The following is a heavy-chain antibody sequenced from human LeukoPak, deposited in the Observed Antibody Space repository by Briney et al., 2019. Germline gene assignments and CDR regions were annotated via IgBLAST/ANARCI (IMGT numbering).Heavy chain of an antibody. V-gene: IGHV1-2*02. CDR3: ARSAEHCTNGVCYTDYYMDV. Sequence: ASVKVSCKASGYTFTGYYMHWVRQAPGQGLEWMGWINPNSGGTNYAQKFQGRVTMTRDTSINTTYMELSRLRSDDTAEYYCARSAEHCTNGVCYTDYYMDVWGKGTTVTVSS. D-gene: IGHD2-8*01. J-gene: IGHJ6*03. CDR1: GYTFTGYY. CDR2: INPNSGGT.